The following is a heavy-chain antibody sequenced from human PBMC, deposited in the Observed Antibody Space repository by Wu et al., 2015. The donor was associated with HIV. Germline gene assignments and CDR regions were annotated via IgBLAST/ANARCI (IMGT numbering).Heavy chain of an antibody. J-gene: IGHJ4*02. Sequence: QGRLKQFGPQVKKPGSSVKVSCRTSGGTFITYAIIWVRQAPGQGLEWMAGIIPILGTANYAQRFQGRVTVTTDEATSTAYMEMSSLRSEDTAVYYCARGKDMSSWGSFDNWGQGTLVTVSS. V-gene: IGHV1-69*01. CDR3: ARGKDMSSWGSFDN. CDR1: GGTFITYA. D-gene: IGHD2-15*01. CDR2: IIPILGTA.